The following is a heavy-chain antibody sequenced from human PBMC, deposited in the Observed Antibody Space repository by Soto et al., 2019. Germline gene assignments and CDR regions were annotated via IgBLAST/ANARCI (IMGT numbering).Heavy chain of an antibody. V-gene: IGHV3-11*01. D-gene: IGHD3-3*01. Sequence: GGSLRLSCAASGFTFSDYYMSWIRQAPGKGLEWVSYISSSGSTIYYADSVKGRFTISRDNAKNSLYLQMNSLRAEDTAVYYCARYLDYDFWSGPDYYYYYMDVWGKGTTVTVSS. CDR1: GFTFSDYY. CDR2: ISSSGSTI. CDR3: ARYLDYDFWSGPDYYYYYMDV. J-gene: IGHJ6*03.